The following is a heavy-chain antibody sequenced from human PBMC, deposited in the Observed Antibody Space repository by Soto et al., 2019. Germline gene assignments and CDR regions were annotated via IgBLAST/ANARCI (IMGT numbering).Heavy chain of an antibody. CDR2: IGTAGDT. V-gene: IGHV3-13*01. J-gene: IGHJ6*02. D-gene: IGHD6-25*01. CDR3: ARFTATEGAWNYYYGMDV. CDR1: GFTFSSYD. Sequence: GGSLRLSCAASGFTFSSYDMHWVRQATGKGLEWVSAIGTAGDTYYPGSVKGRFTISRENAKNSLYLQMNSLRAEDTAVYYCARFTATEGAWNYYYGMDVWGQGTTVTVSS.